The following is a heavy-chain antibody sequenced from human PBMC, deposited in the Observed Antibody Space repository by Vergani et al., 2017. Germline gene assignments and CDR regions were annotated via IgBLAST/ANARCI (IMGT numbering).Heavy chain of an antibody. V-gene: IGHV3-66*03. Sequence: EVQLVESGGGLIQPGGSLGLSCAASGFTVSSNYMSWVRQAPGKGLEWVSVIYSGGSTYYADSVKCRFTISRDNSKNTLYLQMNSLRAEGTAVYDCSRDRGGFLLWFGESFDYWGQGTLVTVAS. J-gene: IGHJ4*02. CDR1: GFTVSSNY. CDR2: IYSGGST. CDR3: SRDRGGFLLWFGESFDY. D-gene: IGHD3-10*01.